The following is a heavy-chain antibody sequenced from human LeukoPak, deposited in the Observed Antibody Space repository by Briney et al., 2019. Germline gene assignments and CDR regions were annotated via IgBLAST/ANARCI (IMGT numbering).Heavy chain of an antibody. J-gene: IGHJ4*02. CDR3: ARALLSPTYYYDSSGTKPLDY. CDR2: ISAYNGNT. D-gene: IGHD3-22*01. CDR1: GYTFTSYG. Sequence: ASVKVSCTASGYTFTSYGISWVRQAPGQGLEWMGWISAYNGNTNYVQKFQGKVTMTTDTSTSTAYMELRSLRSDDTAVYYCARALLSPTYYYDSSGTKPLDYWGQGTLVTVSS. V-gene: IGHV1-18*01.